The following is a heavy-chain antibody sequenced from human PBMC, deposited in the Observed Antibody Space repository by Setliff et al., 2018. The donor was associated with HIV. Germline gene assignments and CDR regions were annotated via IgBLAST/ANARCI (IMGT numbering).Heavy chain of an antibody. CDR3: ARAMRGVVVTNMYYYYGMDV. J-gene: IGHJ6*02. D-gene: IGHD2-21*02. CDR1: GGSLSGYY. Sequence: SETLSLTCAVYGGSLSGYYWNWIRQPPGKGLEWIGEINHSGNTNYNPSLKSRVTISVDTSKKQFSLKLSSVTAADTAVYYCARAMRGVVVTNMYYYYGMDVWGQGTTVTVSS. CDR2: INHSGNT. V-gene: IGHV4-34*01.